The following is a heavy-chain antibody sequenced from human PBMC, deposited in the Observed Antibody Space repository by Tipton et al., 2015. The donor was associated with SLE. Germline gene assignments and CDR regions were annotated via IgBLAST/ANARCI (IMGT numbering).Heavy chain of an antibody. V-gene: IGHV4-34*01. CDR3: ARGGDNGGYYVGDFDY. Sequence: QVQLVQSGAEVKKPGESLRISCKGSGYSFSSYWITWVRQMPGKGLEWIGEINHSGSTNYNPSLKSRVTISVDTSKNQFSLKLSSVTAADTAVYYCARGGDNGGYYVGDFDYWGQGTLVTVSS. CDR2: INHSGST. CDR1: GYSFSSYW. J-gene: IGHJ4*02. D-gene: IGHD3-22*01.